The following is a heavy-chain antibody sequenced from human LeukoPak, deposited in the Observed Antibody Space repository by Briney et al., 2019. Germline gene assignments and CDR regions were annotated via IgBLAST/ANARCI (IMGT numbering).Heavy chain of an antibody. J-gene: IGHJ4*02. Sequence: PGGSLRLSCAGSGSSFSSYPMHWIRQAPGKGLEYVSGIGKSGGSTYYANSVKGRFAISRDNSKNTLYLQMGSLRAEDTAVYYCVKDRSRSYWGQGTLVTVSS. V-gene: IGHV3-64*01. CDR3: VKDRSRSY. CDR1: GSSFSSYP. CDR2: IGKSGGST.